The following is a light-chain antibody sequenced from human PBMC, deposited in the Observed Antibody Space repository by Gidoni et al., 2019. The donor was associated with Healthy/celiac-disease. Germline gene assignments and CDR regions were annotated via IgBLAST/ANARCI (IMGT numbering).Light chain of an antibody. CDR1: SSNIGSNY. V-gene: IGLV1-47*01. CDR3: AAWDDSLSVWV. Sequence: QSVLTQPPSASGTPGQRVTISCSGSSSNIGSNYVYWYQQPPGTAPKLLIYRNNQRPSGVPDRFSGSKSGTSASLAISGLRSEDEADYYCAAWDDSLSVWVFGGGTKSDRP. CDR2: RNN. J-gene: IGLJ3*02.